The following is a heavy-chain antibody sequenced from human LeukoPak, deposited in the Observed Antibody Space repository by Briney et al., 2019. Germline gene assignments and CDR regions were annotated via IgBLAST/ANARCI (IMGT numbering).Heavy chain of an antibody. Sequence: TSETLSLTCTVSGGSTSSYYWSWIRQPPGKGLEWIGYIYYSGTTNYNPSLKSRVTILVDTSKNQFSLNLSSVTAADTAVYYCARRGIAAAGYDYWGQGTLVTVSS. CDR1: GGSTSSYY. J-gene: IGHJ4*02. V-gene: IGHV4-59*08. D-gene: IGHD6-13*01. CDR2: IYYSGTT. CDR3: ARRGIAAAGYDY.